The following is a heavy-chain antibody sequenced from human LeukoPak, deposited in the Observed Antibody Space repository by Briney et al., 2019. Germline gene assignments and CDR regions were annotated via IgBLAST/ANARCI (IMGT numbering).Heavy chain of an antibody. CDR1: GGTFSSYA. CDR2: IIPIFGTA. Sequence: SVKVSCKASGGTFSSYAISWVRQAPGQGLEWMGGIIPIFGTANYAQKFQGRVTFTADESTSTAYMELSSLRSEDTAVYYCAREGDSNPTPYNWFDPWGQGTLVTVSS. D-gene: IGHD4-11*01. J-gene: IGHJ5*02. V-gene: IGHV1-69*01. CDR3: AREGDSNPTPYNWFDP.